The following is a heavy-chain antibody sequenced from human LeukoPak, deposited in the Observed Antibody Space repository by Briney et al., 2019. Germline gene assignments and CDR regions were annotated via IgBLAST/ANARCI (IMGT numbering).Heavy chain of an antibody. D-gene: IGHD3-9*01. CDR1: GYTFTDYY. V-gene: IGHV1-2*02. CDR2: INRNSGDT. CDR3: ARSQALRYLDFDY. J-gene: IGHJ4*02. Sequence: ASVKVSCKASGYTFTDYYMHWVRQAPGQGLEWMGWINRNSGDTNYAQKFQGRVTMSRDTSISTAYMELSRLRSDDTAVYYCARSQALRYLDFDYWGQGTLVTVSS.